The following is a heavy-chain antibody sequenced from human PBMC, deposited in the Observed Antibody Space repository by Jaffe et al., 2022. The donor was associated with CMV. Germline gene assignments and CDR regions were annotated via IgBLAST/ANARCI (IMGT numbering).Heavy chain of an antibody. D-gene: IGHD6-13*01. J-gene: IGHJ4*02. CDR3: AKDRQQLVSCFDY. V-gene: IGHV3-23*01. Sequence: EVQLLESGGGLVQPGGSLRLSCAASGFTVSSYAMSWVRQAPGKGLEWVSGISGSGGSTDYADSVKGRFTISRDNSKNTLHLQMNSLRAEDTAVYYCAKDRQQLVSCFDYWGQGTLVTVSS. CDR1: GFTVSSYA. CDR2: ISGSGGST.